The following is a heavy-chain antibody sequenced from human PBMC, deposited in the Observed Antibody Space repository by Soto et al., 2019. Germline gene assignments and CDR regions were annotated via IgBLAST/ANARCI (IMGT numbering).Heavy chain of an antibody. CDR2: IVPIFRTA. CDR3: ARDKDRAQLGGNYYYMMDV. Sequence: QVQVVQSVAEVKKPGSSVKVSCKTSGGTFSTSAISWVRQAPGQGLEWMGGIVPIFRTADYAQKFQGRVTITADESASTAYLELRSLTSEDTAVYYCARDKDRAQLGGNYYYMMDVWGQGTTVTVTS. CDR1: GGTFSTSA. J-gene: IGHJ6*02. D-gene: IGHD3-3*02. V-gene: IGHV1-69*12.